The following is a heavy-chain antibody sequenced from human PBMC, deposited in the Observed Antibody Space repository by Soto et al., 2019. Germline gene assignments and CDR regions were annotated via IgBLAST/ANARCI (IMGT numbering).Heavy chain of an antibody. CDR2: IYTSGST. V-gene: IGHV4-4*07. CDR1: GGSISSYY. Sequence: PSETLSLTCTVSGGSISSYYWSWIRQPAGKGLEWIGRIYTSGSTNYNPSLKSRVTMSVDTSKNQFSLKLSPVTAADTAVYYCARVSGRKSLTGMYNWFDPWGQGTLVTAPQ. D-gene: IGHD3-9*01. J-gene: IGHJ5*02. CDR3: ARVSGRKSLTGMYNWFDP.